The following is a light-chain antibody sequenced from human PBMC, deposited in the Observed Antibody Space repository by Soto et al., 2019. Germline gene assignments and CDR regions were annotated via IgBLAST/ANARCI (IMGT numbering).Light chain of an antibody. CDR3: QQCHATPLT. J-gene: IGKJ5*01. CDR1: QSISSY. CDR2: GAK. Sequence: DIQMTQSPSSLSASVGDRVTITCRASQSISSYLNWYQQKPGKAPNLLIFGAKTLQSGVPSRFSGSGYGTDSTLTITTLQPEDVGIYYCQQCHATPLTFGQGTRLEIK. V-gene: IGKV1-39*01.